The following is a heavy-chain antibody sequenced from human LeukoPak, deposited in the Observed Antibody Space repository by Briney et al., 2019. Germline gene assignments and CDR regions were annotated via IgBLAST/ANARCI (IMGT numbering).Heavy chain of an antibody. J-gene: IGHJ4*02. D-gene: IGHD1-26*01. V-gene: IGHV1-3*03. CDR1: GYSFTKYA. Sequence: EASVKVSCKASGYSFTKYAIHWMRQAPGHRLEWMGWITADDGDTKYSEDLQGRVTITSDTSATTTYIELSSLTSEDMAVYYCAKEGLRVGAPRNYFDYWGQGTLVTVSS. CDR3: AKEGLRVGAPRNYFDY. CDR2: ITADDGDT.